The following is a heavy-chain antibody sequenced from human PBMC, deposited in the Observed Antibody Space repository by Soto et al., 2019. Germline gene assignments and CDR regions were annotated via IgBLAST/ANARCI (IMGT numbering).Heavy chain of an antibody. CDR3: ARDNWNTV. CDR1: GFTLSKYR. D-gene: IGHD1-20*01. J-gene: IGHJ3*01. Sequence: GGALRLSWAGSGFTLSKYRIHWVRQVPGKGLVWVSRVNGDGSSTFYADSVKGRFTISRDNAENTVFLQMNSLRAEDTAVYYCARDNWNTVWGQGTMVTVSS. CDR2: VNGDGSST. V-gene: IGHV3-74*01.